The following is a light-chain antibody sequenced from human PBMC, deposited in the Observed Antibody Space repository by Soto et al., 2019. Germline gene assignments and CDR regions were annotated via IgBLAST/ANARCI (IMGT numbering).Light chain of an antibody. V-gene: IGKV3-15*01. Sequence: EIVLTQSPATLSVSPGERATLSCRASQSVGNNFAWYQQKPGQAPRLLIFATSTRATGVPARFSGSGSGTEFTLHISSLQSEDFAVYYCQQYGDWPLTFGGGAKVEIE. CDR1: QSVGNN. CDR3: QQYGDWPLT. CDR2: ATS. J-gene: IGKJ4*01.